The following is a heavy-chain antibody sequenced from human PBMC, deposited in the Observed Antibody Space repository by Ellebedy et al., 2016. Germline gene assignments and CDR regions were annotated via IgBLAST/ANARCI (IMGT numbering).Heavy chain of an antibody. Sequence: SETLSLTXAVSGGSISSSNWWSWVRQPPGKGLEWIGEIYHSGSTNYNPSLKSRVTISVDTSKNQFSLKLSSVTAADTAVYYCASPIVGDSLGAFDIWGQGTMVTVSS. D-gene: IGHD1-26*01. V-gene: IGHV4-4*02. CDR1: GGSISSSNW. CDR3: ASPIVGDSLGAFDI. CDR2: IYHSGST. J-gene: IGHJ3*02.